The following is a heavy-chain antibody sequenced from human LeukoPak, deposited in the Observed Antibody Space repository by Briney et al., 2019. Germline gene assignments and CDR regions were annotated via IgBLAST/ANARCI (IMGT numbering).Heavy chain of an antibody. CDR3: ARDFYDGFALDY. CDR1: GFNFRSSG. Sequence: GGSLRLSCAASGFNFRSSGMHWVRQAPGKGLEWVAFIQYDESQKYYTDSVKGRFTISRDNPKSTVSLQMSSLRTDDTAVYYCARDFYDGFALDYWGQGTLVTVSS. CDR2: IQYDESQK. D-gene: IGHD2/OR15-2a*01. V-gene: IGHV3-30*02. J-gene: IGHJ4*02.